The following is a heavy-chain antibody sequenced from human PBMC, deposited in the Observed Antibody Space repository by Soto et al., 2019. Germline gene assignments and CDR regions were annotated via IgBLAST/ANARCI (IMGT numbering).Heavy chain of an antibody. V-gene: IGHV3-9*01. CDR3: AKDIDGDYDFWSGYYTYYYMDV. Sequence: GGSPRLSCAAPGLTFDEESMHWVRQAPGKGLEWVSGISWNSGSIGYADSVKGRFTISRDNAKNSLYLQMNSLRAEDTALYYCAKDIDGDYDFWSGYYTYYYMDVWGKGTTVTVSS. J-gene: IGHJ6*03. CDR2: ISWNSGSI. CDR1: GLTFDEES. D-gene: IGHD3-3*01.